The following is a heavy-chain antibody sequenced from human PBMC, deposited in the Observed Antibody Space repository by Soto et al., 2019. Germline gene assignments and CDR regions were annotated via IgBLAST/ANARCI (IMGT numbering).Heavy chain of an antibody. Sequence: LRLSCAASGFNFDNYYMAWVRQAPGKGLEWVANIKKDGSGSNYVDSLKGRFTISRDNAKNSLYLQMNNLRAEDSGVYFCARDTTGILDYWGQGTLVTVSS. CDR3: ARDTTGILDY. CDR2: IKKDGSGS. CDR1: GFNFDNYY. J-gene: IGHJ4*02. D-gene: IGHD1-1*01. V-gene: IGHV3-7*01.